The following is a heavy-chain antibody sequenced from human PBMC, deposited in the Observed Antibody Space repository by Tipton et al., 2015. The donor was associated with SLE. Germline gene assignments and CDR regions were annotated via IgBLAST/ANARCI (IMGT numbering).Heavy chain of an antibody. CDR3: AKGVYSCSD. V-gene: IGHV3-9*01. CDR2: IDWNSGSI. Sequence: SLRLSCAASGFTFGYYAMHWVRQAPGKGLEGVSSIDWNSGSIRYADSVKGRFTISRDNAKNSLYLQMNSLRAEDTAVYYCAKGVYSCSDWGQGTLVTVSS. CDR1: GFTFGYYA. D-gene: IGHD6-13*01. J-gene: IGHJ4*02.